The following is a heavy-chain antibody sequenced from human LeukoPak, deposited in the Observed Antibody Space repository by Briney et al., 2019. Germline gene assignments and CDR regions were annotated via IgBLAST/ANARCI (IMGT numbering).Heavy chain of an antibody. Sequence: PGGSLRLSCAASGFTFSSYGMHWVRPAPGKGLEWVAVIWYDGSNKYYADSVKGRFTISRDNSKNTLYLQMNSLRAEDTAVYYCARVSSSGWSYDAFDIWGQGTMVTVSS. CDR2: IWYDGSNK. D-gene: IGHD6-19*01. CDR1: GFTFSSYG. V-gene: IGHV3-33*01. CDR3: ARVSSSGWSYDAFDI. J-gene: IGHJ3*02.